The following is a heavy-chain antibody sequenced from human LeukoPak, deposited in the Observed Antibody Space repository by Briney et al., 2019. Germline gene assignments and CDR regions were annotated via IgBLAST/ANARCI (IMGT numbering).Heavy chain of an antibody. J-gene: IGHJ4*02. V-gene: IGHV3-48*01. CDR1: GFTFSSFS. D-gene: IGHD4/OR15-4a*01. Sequence: PGGSLTLSGAASGFTFSSFSMNWVRQAPGKGLEWISYISSSGPTIYYADSVKGRFTISRDNAKNSVYLQMNSLRAEDTAVYYCTRLHGAYPIDFWGQGTLVTVSS. CDR2: ISSSGPTI. CDR3: TRLHGAYPIDF.